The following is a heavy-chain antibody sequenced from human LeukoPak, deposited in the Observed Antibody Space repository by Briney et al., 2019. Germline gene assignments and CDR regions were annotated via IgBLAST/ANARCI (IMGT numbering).Heavy chain of an antibody. D-gene: IGHD6-19*01. CDR1: GFTFSTYG. J-gene: IGHJ4*02. CDR3: ATGSTAVADTKY. V-gene: IGHV3-23*01. CDR2: ISRSGDIT. Sequence: GGSLRLSCAASGFTFSTYGMNWVRQAPGKGLEWVSTISRSGDITYYADSVKGRFTISRDNSKNTLYLQMNSLRAEDTAIYYCATGSTAVADTKYWGQGILVTVSS.